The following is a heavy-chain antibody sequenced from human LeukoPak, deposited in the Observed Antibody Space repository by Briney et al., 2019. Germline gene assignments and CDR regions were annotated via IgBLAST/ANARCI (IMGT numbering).Heavy chain of an antibody. D-gene: IGHD3-22*01. CDR2: IDHSGTT. Sequence: PSETLSLTCAVYGGSFSGYYWSWIRQPPGKGLEWIGEIDHSGTTSYNPSLKSRVTISLDTSKNQFSLILSSVTAADTAVYYCAKAPYLSSGSWGQGTMVTVSS. CDR3: AKAPYLSSGS. V-gene: IGHV4-34*01. CDR1: GGSFSGYY. J-gene: IGHJ3*01.